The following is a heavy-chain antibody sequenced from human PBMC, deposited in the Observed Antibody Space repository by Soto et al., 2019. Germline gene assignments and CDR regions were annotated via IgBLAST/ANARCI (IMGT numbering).Heavy chain of an antibody. CDR3: AREPQGQQWLVHAPPISAY. D-gene: IGHD6-19*01. CDR1: DGTSVDFY. Sequence: SLMLCHRNTVEDGTSVDFYCSRIRQHQRKGLEWIGEINHSGSTNYNPSLKSRVTISVDTSKNQFSLKLSSVTAADTAVYYCAREPQGQQWLVHAPPISAYWGNGTLVTVSS. J-gene: IGHJ4*01. CDR2: INHSGST. V-gene: IGHV4-34*01.